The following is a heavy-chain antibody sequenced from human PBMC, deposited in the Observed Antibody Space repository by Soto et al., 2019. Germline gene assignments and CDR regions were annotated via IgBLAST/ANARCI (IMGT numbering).Heavy chain of an antibody. CDR1: GFTFSSYS. CDR3: ARYDFWSGFEKVYYYYGMDV. D-gene: IGHD3-3*01. V-gene: IGHV3-21*01. CDR2: ISSSSSYI. Sequence: EVQLVESGGGLVKPGGSLRLSCAASGFTFSSYSMNWVRQAPGKGLEWVSSISSSSSYIYYADSVKGRFTISRDNAKNSLYLQMNCLRAEDTAVYYCARYDFWSGFEKVYYYYGMDVWGQGTTVTVSS. J-gene: IGHJ6*02.